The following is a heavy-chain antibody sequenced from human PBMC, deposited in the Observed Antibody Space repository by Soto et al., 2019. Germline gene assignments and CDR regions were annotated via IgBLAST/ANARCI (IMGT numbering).Heavy chain of an antibody. Sequence: QVPLVESGGGVVQPGRSLRLSCAASGFTFSSYGMHWVRQAPGKGLEWVAVISYDGSNKYYADSVKGRFTISRDNSXXTLYLQMNSLRAEDTAVYYCAKVYGSSSSGYGMDVWGQGTTVTVSS. D-gene: IGHD6-6*01. CDR3: AKVYGSSSSGYGMDV. J-gene: IGHJ6*02. V-gene: IGHV3-30*18. CDR2: ISYDGSNK. CDR1: GFTFSSYG.